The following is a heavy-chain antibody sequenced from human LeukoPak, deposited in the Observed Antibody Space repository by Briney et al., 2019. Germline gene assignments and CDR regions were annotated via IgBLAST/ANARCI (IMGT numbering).Heavy chain of an antibody. CDR1: GVSFSSYG. Sequence: PVGALRLSCAASGVSFSSYGIYWVRQAPDKWRERGSLISAKVKIKDYADSVKGPVTISRDNSENTLYLQMNRLRAEHRAVYYCARQMYYYDSRGSLDVWGQETTVTVTS. D-gene: IGHD3-22*01. CDR3: ARQMYYYDSRGSLDV. J-gene: IGHJ6*02. V-gene: IGHV3-30*04. CDR2: ISAKVKIK.